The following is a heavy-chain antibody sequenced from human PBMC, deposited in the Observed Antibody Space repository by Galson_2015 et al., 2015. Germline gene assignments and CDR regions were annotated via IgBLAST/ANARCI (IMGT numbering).Heavy chain of an antibody. Sequence: SLRLSCAASGFTFSSYGMTWVRQAPGKGLEWVAAISGSGGRTYYADSVKGRFTISRDNSKSTLYMEMNSLRAEDTAAYYCAKDWEYSSGWYFDYWGQGTLVTVSS. CDR1: GFTFSSYG. CDR2: ISGSGGRT. D-gene: IGHD6-19*01. CDR3: AKDWEYSSGWYFDY. V-gene: IGHV3-23*01. J-gene: IGHJ4*02.